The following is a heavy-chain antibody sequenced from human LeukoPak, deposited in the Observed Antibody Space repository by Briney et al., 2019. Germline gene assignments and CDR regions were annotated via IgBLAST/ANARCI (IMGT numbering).Heavy chain of an antibody. J-gene: IGHJ6*03. CDR1: GYNFPIYW. CDR2: IYPDDSNT. Sequence: SGESLKISCQGSGYNFPIYWIGWVRQMPGQGLEWMGIIYPDDSNTIYGPSFQGQVTISADKSINTAYLEWSSLKASDTAIYYCARQGAAGKYYYYYMDVWGKGTTVTVSS. V-gene: IGHV5-51*01. D-gene: IGHD6-13*01. CDR3: ARQGAAGKYYYYYMDV.